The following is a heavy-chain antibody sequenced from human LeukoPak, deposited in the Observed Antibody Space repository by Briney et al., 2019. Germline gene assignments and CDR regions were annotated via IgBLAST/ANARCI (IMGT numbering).Heavy chain of an antibody. V-gene: IGHV4-59*01. CDR3: ARRGFGYYFDY. CDR2: IYYSGST. CDR1: GGSISSYY. Sequence: PPETLSLTCTVSGGSISSYYWSWLRQPPAKGLEWIGYIYYSGSTNYNPSLTSRVTISVDTSKNQFSLKLSSVTAADTAVYYCARRGFGYYFDYWGQGTLVTVSS. D-gene: IGHD3-16*01. J-gene: IGHJ4*02.